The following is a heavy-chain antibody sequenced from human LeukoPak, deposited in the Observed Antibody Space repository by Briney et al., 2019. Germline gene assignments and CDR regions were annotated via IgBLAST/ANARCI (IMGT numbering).Heavy chain of an antibody. J-gene: IGHJ5*02. CDR3: AREPNELGYCSGGSCYP. D-gene: IGHD2-15*01. Sequence: SVKVSCKASGGTFSSYAISWVRQAPGQGLEWMGGIIPIFGTANYAQKFQGRVTITADESTSTAYMELSSLRSEETAVYYCAREPNELGYCSGGSCYPWGQGTLVTVSS. V-gene: IGHV1-69*13. CDR2: IIPIFGTA. CDR1: GGTFSSYA.